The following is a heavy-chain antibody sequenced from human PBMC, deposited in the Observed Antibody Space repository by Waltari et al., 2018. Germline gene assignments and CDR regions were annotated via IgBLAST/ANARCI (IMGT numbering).Heavy chain of an antibody. CDR1: GFTVSSNY. D-gene: IGHD3-10*01. CDR2: IYSGGST. V-gene: IGHV3-53*01. CDR3: ARDGRDYYGSAYGMDV. Sequence: EVQLVESGGGLIQPGGSLRLSCAASGFTVSSNYMSWVRQAPGKGLEWVSVIYSGGSTYYADSVKGRFTISRDNSKNTLYLQMNSLRAEDTAVYYCARDGRDYYGSAYGMDVWGQGTTVTVSS. J-gene: IGHJ6*02.